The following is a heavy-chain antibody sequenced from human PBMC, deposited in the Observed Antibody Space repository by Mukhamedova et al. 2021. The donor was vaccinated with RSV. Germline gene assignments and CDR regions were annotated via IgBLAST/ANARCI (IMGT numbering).Heavy chain of an antibody. D-gene: IGHD5-12*01. Sequence: HWVRQAPGKGLEWVAFISYDGSKKYYADSVKGRFTISSDNSKNTLYLQMNSRRAEDTAVYYCAKDTGYSGYGQLYHWGQGTLVSV. V-gene: IGHV3-30*18. CDR3: AKDTGYSGYGQLYH. J-gene: IGHJ5*02. CDR2: ISYDGSKK.